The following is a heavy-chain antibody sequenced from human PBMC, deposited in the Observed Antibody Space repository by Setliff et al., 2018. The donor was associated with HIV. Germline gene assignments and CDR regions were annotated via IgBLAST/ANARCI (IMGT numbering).Heavy chain of an antibody. CDR2: IGQDGSEK. J-gene: IGHJ6*02. CDR3: ARKLRPGHGVDV. D-gene: IGHD3-10*01. V-gene: IGHV3-7*01. CDR1: RFDFNNYW. Sequence: GGSLRLSCAASRFDFNNYWMCWVRLAPGKGLEWVANIGQDGSEKNYVDSVKGRFTISRDNAKNSMDLQMNSLRAEDTAIYYCARKLRPGHGVDVWGQGTTVTVSS.